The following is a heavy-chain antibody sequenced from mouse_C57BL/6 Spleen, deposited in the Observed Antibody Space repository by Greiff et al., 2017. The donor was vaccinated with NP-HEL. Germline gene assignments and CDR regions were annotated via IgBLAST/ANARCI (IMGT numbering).Heavy chain of an antibody. CDR2: IYPGDGDT. D-gene: IGHD1-1*01. Sequence: QVQLKQSGPELVKPGASVKISCKASGYAFSSSWMNWVKQRPGKGLEWIGRIYPGDGDTNYNGKFKGKATLTADKSSSTAYMQLSSLTSEDSAVYFCARRGTTVALDYWGQGTSVTVSS. CDR3: ARRGTTVALDY. J-gene: IGHJ4*01. CDR1: GYAFSSSW. V-gene: IGHV1-82*01.